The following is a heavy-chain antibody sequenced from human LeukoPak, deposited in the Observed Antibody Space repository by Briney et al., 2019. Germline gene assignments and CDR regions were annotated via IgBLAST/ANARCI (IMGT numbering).Heavy chain of an antibody. CDR3: AREGPDYGDEYFDY. D-gene: IGHD4-17*01. Sequence: SVKVSCKASGGTFSSYAISWVRQAPGQGLEWMGGVIPIFGTANYAQKFQGRVTITADESTSTAYMELSSLRSEDTAVYYCAREGPDYGDEYFDYWGQGTLVTVSS. CDR2: VIPIFGTA. J-gene: IGHJ4*02. V-gene: IGHV1-69*13. CDR1: GGTFSSYA.